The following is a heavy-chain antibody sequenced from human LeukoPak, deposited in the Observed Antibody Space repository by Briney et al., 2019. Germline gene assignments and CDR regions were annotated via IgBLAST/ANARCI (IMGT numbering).Heavy chain of an antibody. CDR3: PRDQRYSYGLDYYYGMDV. CDR2: INHSGST. D-gene: IGHD5-18*01. Sequence: PSETLSLTCAVYGGSFSGYYWSWIRQPPGKGLEWIGEINHSGSTNYNPSLKSRVTISVDTSKNQFSLKLSSVTAADTAVYYCPRDQRYSYGLDYYYGMDVWGQGTTVTVSS. J-gene: IGHJ6*02. CDR1: GGSFSGYY. V-gene: IGHV4-34*01.